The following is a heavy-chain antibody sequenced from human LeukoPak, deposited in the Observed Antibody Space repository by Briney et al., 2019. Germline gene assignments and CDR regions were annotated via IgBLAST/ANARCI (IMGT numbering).Heavy chain of an antibody. CDR3: ARHQYGGNSGSAFDI. J-gene: IGHJ3*02. D-gene: IGHD4-23*01. CDR2: IYPGDSDT. Sequence: GESLKISCKTSGYIFTTYWIGWVCQMAGKGLEWMGIIYPGDSDTRYSPSFQGQVTISADKSINTAYLQWSSLKASDTAMYYCARHQYGGNSGSAFDIWGQGTMVTVSS. CDR1: GYIFTTYW. V-gene: IGHV5-51*01.